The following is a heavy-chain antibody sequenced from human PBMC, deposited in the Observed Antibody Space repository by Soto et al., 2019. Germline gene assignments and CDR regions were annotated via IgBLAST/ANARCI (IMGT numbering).Heavy chain of an antibody. J-gene: IGHJ4*02. V-gene: IGHV4-34*01. Sequence: QVQLQQWGAGLLKPSETLSLTCAVYGGSFSGYYWSWIRQPPGKGLEWIGEINHSGSTNYNPSLKSRVTISVDTSKNQFSLMLSSVTAAYTAGYYFARGWGGVPDYWGQGTLVTVSS. CDR1: GGSFSGYY. CDR2: INHSGST. CDR3: ARGWGGVPDY. D-gene: IGHD3-16*01.